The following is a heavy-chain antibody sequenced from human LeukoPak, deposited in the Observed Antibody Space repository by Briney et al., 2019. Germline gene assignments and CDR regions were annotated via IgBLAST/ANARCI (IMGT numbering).Heavy chain of an antibody. CDR1: GFTFGDYA. J-gene: IGHJ4*02. Sequence: GGSLRLSCTASGFTFGDYAMSWVRQAPGKGLEWVGFIRSKAYGGTTEYAASVKGRFTISRDDSKSIAYLQMNSLKTEDTAVYYCTRYAEASIAARRLDYWGQGTLVTVSS. CDR2: IRSKAYGGTT. CDR3: TRYAEASIAARRLDY. V-gene: IGHV3-49*04. D-gene: IGHD6-6*01.